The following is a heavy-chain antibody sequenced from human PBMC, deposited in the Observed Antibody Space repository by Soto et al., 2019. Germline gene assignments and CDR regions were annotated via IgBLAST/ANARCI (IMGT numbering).Heavy chain of an antibody. Sequence: SETLSFTCTVSGGSISSSSYYWGWIRQPPGKGLEWIGSIYYSGSTYYNPSLKSRVTISVDTSKNQFSLKLSSVTAADTAVYYCASPKIAFYNWFDPWGQGTLVT. V-gene: IGHV4-39*01. D-gene: IGHD3-3*02. CDR1: GGSISSSSYY. J-gene: IGHJ5*02. CDR3: ASPKIAFYNWFDP. CDR2: IYYSGST.